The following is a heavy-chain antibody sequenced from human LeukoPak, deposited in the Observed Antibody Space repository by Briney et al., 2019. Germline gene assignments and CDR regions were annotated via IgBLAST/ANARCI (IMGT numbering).Heavy chain of an antibody. CDR3: ARAYYYDSSGYPPYY. Sequence: GGSLRLSCTASGLTFSSSGMHWVRQAPGKGLDWVSLINHDGTNTFYADSVKGRFTISRDNAKNSLYLQMNSLRAEDTALYYCARAYYYDSSGYPPYYWGQGTLVTVSS. CDR1: GLTFSSSG. CDR2: INHDGTNT. D-gene: IGHD3-22*01. J-gene: IGHJ4*02. V-gene: IGHV3-33*01.